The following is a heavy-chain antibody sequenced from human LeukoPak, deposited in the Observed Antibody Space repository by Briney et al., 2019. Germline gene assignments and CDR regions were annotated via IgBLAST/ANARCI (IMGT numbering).Heavy chain of an antibody. V-gene: IGHV4-61*02. CDR2: IYTSGST. CDR3: ARGRGSYYGY. CDR1: GGSISSGSYY. J-gene: IGHJ4*02. Sequence: PSQTLSLTCTVSGGSISSGSYYWSWIRQPAGKGLEWIGRIYTSGSTNYNPSLRSRVTISVDTSKNQFSLKLSSVTAADTAVYYCARGRGSYYGYWGQGTLVTVSS. D-gene: IGHD1-26*01.